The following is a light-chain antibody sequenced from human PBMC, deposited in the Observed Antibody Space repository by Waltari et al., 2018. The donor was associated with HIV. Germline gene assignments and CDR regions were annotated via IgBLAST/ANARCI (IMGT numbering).Light chain of an antibody. CDR1: ALPKQY. J-gene: IGLJ3*02. V-gene: IGLV3-25*03. CDR3: QSADSSRTYRV. Sequence: SYELTQPPSVSVSPGQTARITCSGDALPKQYAYWYQQKPGQAPVLVIYKDSERPSGIPGRFSGSSSGTTVTLTISGVQAEDEADYYCQSADSSRTYRVFGGGTKLTVL. CDR2: KDS.